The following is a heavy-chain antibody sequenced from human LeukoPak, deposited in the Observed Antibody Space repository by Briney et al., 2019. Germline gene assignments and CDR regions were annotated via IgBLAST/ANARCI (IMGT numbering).Heavy chain of an antibody. V-gene: IGHV1-18*01. D-gene: IGHD4/OR15-4a*01. CDR1: GYRFTTNG. Sequence: ASVKVSCKASGYRFTTNGITWVRQAPGKGLEWMGWISGYDSNTNYAQKFQGRLTMTTDTSTSTAYMDLRNLRSDDTAVYYCARVGAVGAGSGAFDIWGQGTMVTVSS. J-gene: IGHJ3*02. CDR3: ARVGAVGAGSGAFDI. CDR2: ISGYDSNT.